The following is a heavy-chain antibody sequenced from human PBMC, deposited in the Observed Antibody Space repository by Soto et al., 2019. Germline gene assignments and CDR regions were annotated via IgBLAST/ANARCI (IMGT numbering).Heavy chain of an antibody. V-gene: IGHV3-33*01. J-gene: IGHJ6*02. CDR1: GFIFSNFG. CDR3: PRGMGEHYCSGMEV. D-gene: IGHD3-10*01. CDR2: VWCDGSNG. Sequence: GGSLGFSCAASGFIFSNFGMHLVRQAPGKGLGCVSGVWCDGSNGVSADSVKGRFTISRDNSKYTFYLQLPSRRVEHTPVYYCPRGMGEHYCSGMEVGGQGTSVTSSS.